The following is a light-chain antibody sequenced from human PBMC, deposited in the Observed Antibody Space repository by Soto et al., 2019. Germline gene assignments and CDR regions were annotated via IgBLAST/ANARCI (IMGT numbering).Light chain of an antibody. J-gene: IGKJ1*01. CDR2: AAS. V-gene: IGKV1-39*01. CDR3: QQSYSTPRT. CDR1: QSISSY. Sequence: DIQMTQSPSSLSASVGDRVTITCRASQSISSYLNWYQQKPGKASKLLIYAASSLQSGFPSRFSGSGSGTDFTLTISSLQPEDFATYYCQQSYSTPRTFGQGTKVEIK.